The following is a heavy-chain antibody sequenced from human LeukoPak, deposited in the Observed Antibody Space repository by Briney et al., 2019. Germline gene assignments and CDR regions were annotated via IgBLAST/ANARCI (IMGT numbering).Heavy chain of an antibody. D-gene: IGHD3-16*01. J-gene: IGHJ3*02. Sequence: GGSLRLSCAASGFTFSSYAMHWVRQAPGKGLEWVAVISYDGSNKYYADSVKGRFTISRDNSKNTLYLQMNSLRAEDTAVYYCAREPERRGSPGGLRAFDIWGQGTMVTVSS. CDR2: ISYDGSNK. V-gene: IGHV3-30-3*01. CDR3: AREPERRGSPGGLRAFDI. CDR1: GFTFSSYA.